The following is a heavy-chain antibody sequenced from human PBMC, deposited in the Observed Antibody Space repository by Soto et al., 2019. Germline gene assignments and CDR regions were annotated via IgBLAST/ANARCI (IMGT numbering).Heavy chain of an antibody. V-gene: IGHV3-11*01. D-gene: IGHD3-10*01. CDR2: INRGGSNI. Sequence: QVQLVESGGGLVKPGGSLRLSCTASGFTFTDHYMTWIRQAPGKGLEWVSYINRGGSNIYYADSVRGRFTISRDNAKNSVYLQMSSLRGEDTAIYYCARDIRGANWGQGTLVIVSS. CDR3: ARDIRGAN. J-gene: IGHJ4*02. CDR1: GFTFTDHY.